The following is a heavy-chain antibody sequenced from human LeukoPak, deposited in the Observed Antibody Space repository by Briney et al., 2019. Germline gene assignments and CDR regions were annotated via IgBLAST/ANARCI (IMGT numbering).Heavy chain of an antibody. J-gene: IGHJ3*02. V-gene: IGHV4-30-2*01. D-gene: IGHD4-11*01. CDR1: DGSISSGGYS. CDR2: IYHSGST. Sequence: PSETLSLTCTVSDGSISSGGYSWSWIRQPPGKGLEWIGYIYHSGSTYYNPSLKSRVTISVDRSKNQFSLKLSSVTAADTAVYYCARPSTDYSNLGDAFDIWGQGTMVTVSS. CDR3: ARPSTDYSNLGDAFDI.